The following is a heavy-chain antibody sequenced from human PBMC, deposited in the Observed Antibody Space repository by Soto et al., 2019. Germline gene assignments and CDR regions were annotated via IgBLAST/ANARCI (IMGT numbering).Heavy chain of an antibody. CDR1: GFTFSTYA. CDR2: ISGGGGDT. J-gene: IGHJ4*02. D-gene: IGHD6-19*01. CDR3: AKASSGWGYFDY. V-gene: IGHV3-23*01. Sequence: EVQLLESGGGLVQPEGSLRLSCAASGFTFSTYAMSWVRQAPGKGLEWVSAISGGGGDTYDADSVKGRFTISRDNSKNTLYLQMNSLRAEDTAVYYCAKASSGWGYFDYWGQGTLVTVSS.